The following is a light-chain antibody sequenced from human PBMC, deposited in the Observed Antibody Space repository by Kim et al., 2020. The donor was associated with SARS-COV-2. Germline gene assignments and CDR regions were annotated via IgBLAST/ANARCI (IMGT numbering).Light chain of an antibody. CDR1: QSVLFNYNNLNY. Sequence: VTIDCKSSQSVLFNYNNLNYLAWYQQKPGQPPKVLIYWASTRESGVPGRFSGSGSGADFTLTISSLQAEDVAVYYCQQYYSTPWTFGRGTKVDIK. CDR3: QQYYSTPWT. V-gene: IGKV4-1*01. CDR2: WAS. J-gene: IGKJ1*01.